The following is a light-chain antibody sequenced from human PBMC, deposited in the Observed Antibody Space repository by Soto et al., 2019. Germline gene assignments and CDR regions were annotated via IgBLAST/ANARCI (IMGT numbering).Light chain of an antibody. J-gene: IGLJ1*01. V-gene: IGLV7-46*01. CDR3: LLSYSAYYV. Sequence: QAVVTQEPSLTVSPGGTVTLTCGSSTGAVTSGHYPYWFQQKPGQAPRTLIYDTSNKHSWTPARFSGSLLGGKAALTLSGAQPEDEAEYYCLLSYSAYYVFGTRTKGTVL. CDR2: DTS. CDR1: TGAVTSGHY.